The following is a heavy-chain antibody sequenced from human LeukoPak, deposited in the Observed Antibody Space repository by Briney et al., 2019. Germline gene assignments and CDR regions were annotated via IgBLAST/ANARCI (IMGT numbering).Heavy chain of an antibody. CDR2: INHSGST. Sequence: SETLSLTCAVYGGSFSGYYWSWIRQPPGKGLEWIGEINHSGSTNYNPSLKSRVTISVDTSKSQFSLKLSSVTAADTAVYYCARGRRAAPVFDYWGQGTLVTVSS. D-gene: IGHD2-15*01. V-gene: IGHV4-34*01. CDR1: GGSFSGYY. J-gene: IGHJ4*02. CDR3: ARGRRAAPVFDY.